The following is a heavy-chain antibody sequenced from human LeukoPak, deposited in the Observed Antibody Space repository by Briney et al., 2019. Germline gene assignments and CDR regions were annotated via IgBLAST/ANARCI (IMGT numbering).Heavy chain of an antibody. CDR3: ARSAGELSFADPGLGETFDY. CDR1: GCTFSSYA. Sequence: SVKVSCKASGCTFSSYAISWVRQAPGQGLEWMGRIIPIFGTANYAQKFQGRVTITTDESTSTAYMELSSLRSEDTAVYYCARSAGELSFADPGLGETFDYWGQGTLVTVSS. CDR2: IIPIFGTA. D-gene: IGHD3-16*02. V-gene: IGHV1-69*05. J-gene: IGHJ4*02.